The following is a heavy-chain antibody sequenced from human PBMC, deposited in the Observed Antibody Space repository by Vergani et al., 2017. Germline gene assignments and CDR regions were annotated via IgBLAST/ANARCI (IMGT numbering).Heavy chain of an antibody. CDR2: VSPKSGST. D-gene: IGHD1-7*01. Sequence: QVQLVQSGAEVKKPGASVKVSCKASGYTFTAYYIHWVRQAPGQGLEWMGRVSPKSGSTDYAQKFQCRVTMTRDTSISTAYMELGRLRSDDTAVYYCARDSGITGTTFYYYYMDVWGKGTTVTVSS. CDR1: GYTFTAYY. CDR3: ARDSGITGTTFYYYYMDV. V-gene: IGHV1-2*06. J-gene: IGHJ6*03.